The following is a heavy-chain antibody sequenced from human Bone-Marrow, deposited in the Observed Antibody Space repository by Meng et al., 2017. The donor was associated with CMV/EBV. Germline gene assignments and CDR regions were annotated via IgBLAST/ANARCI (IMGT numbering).Heavy chain of an antibody. D-gene: IGHD2-2*01. J-gene: IGHJ4*02. CDR3: ARVPAAMPGVDY. CDR1: GYTFTGYY. V-gene: IGHV1-2*02. Sequence: VQAGAEVKKPGAPLKVSCKASGYTFTGYYMHWVRQAPGQGLEWMGWINPNSGGTNYAQKFQGRVTMTRDTSISTAYMELSRLRSDDTAVYYCARVPAAMPGVDYWGQGTLVTVSS. CDR2: INPNSGGT.